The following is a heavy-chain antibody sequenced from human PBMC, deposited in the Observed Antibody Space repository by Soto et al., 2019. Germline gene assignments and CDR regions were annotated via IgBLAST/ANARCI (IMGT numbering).Heavy chain of an antibody. J-gene: IGHJ4*02. Sequence: PGGSLRLSCAASGFTFSSYGMHWVRQAPGKGLEWVAVIWYDGSNKYYADSVKGRFTISRDNSKNTLYLQMNSLRAEDTAVYYCARRGSTRVIDYWGQGTLVTVSS. CDR2: IWYDGSNK. D-gene: IGHD2-2*01. CDR1: GFTFSSYG. CDR3: ARRGSTRVIDY. V-gene: IGHV3-33*01.